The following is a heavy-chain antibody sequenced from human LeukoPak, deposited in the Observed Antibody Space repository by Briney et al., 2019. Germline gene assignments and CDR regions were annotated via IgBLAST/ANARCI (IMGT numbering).Heavy chain of an antibody. CDR1: GYTFTSYG. J-gene: IGHJ4*02. V-gene: IGHV1-18*01. Sequence: ASVKVSCKASGYTFTSYGISWVRQAPGQGLEWMGWISGYNGNTNYAQKLQGRVTMTRDTSISTAYMELSRLRSDDTAVYYCARRPKWLLRGPFDYWGQGTLVTVSS. CDR3: ARRPKWLLRGPFDY. CDR2: ISGYNGNT. D-gene: IGHD3-22*01.